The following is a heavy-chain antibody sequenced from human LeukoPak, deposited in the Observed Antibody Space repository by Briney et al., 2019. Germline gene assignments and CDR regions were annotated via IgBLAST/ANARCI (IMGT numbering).Heavy chain of an antibody. CDR3: AKDRAVGYSPGDDAFDI. D-gene: IGHD2-15*01. CDR1: GFTFSSYG. J-gene: IGHJ3*02. Sequence: PGGSLRLSCAASGFTFSSYGMHWVRQAPGKGLEGVAFIRYDGSNKYYADSVKGRFTISRDNSKNTLYLQMNSLRAEDTAVYYCAKDRAVGYSPGDDAFDIWGQGTMVTVSS. V-gene: IGHV3-30*02. CDR2: IRYDGSNK.